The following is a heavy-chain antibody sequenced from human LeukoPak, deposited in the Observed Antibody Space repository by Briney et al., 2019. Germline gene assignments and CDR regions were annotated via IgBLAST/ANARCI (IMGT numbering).Heavy chain of an antibody. CDR1: GFTFSEYS. CDR2: ISTGSTII. D-gene: IGHD3-10*01. CDR3: ARGHGGLDY. V-gene: IGHV3-48*02. J-gene: IGHJ4*02. Sequence: GGSLRLSCAASGFTFSEYSVNWVRQAPGQGLEWVSYISTGSTIIYYADSVKGRFTISGDNAKNSLYLQMNSLRDEDTAVYFCARGHGGLDYWGQGTLVTVSS.